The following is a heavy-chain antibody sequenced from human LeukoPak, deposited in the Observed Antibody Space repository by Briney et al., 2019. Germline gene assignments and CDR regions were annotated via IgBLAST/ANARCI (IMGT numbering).Heavy chain of an antibody. D-gene: IGHD3-3*01. CDR2: IYYSGST. CDR1: GGSISSGGYY. CDR3: ARETADFWSGYYYYFDC. V-gene: IGHV4-31*03. J-gene: IGHJ4*02. Sequence: PSETLSPTCTVSGGSISSGGYYWSWIRQHPGKGLEWIGYIYYSGSTYYNPSLKSRVTISVDTSKNQFSLKLSSVTAADTAVYYCARETADFWSGYYYYFDCWGQGTLVTVSS.